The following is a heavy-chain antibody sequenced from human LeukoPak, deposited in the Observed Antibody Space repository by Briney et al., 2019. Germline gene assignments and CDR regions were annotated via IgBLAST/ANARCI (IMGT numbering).Heavy chain of an antibody. CDR2: INLAGST. CDR3: ARWGYYSHISGYHKYNFDC. Sequence: SETVSVTCVESRGSLTGYYWSWIRPTLQKRLEWIGEINLAGSTNYNPSLKRRVTLSVDASNNHVSLNLSSVTAADTAVYYCARWGYYSHISGYHKYNFDCWGQGTLVAVSS. CDR1: RGSLTGYY. D-gene: IGHD3-22*01. V-gene: IGHV4-34*01. J-gene: IGHJ4*02.